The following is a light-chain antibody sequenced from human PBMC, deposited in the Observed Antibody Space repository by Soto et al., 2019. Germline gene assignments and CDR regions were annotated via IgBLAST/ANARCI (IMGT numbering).Light chain of an antibody. CDR3: QKYSSVPV. Sequence: DIQMTQSPTSLSASVGARVTITCRASQDIRNFVAWYQQKPGKAPKLLIYAASTLQSGVPSRFSGSGSGTDFTLTINSLQHEDVATYSCQKYSSVPVFGPGTKVEIK. J-gene: IGKJ3*01. CDR2: AAS. V-gene: IGKV1-27*01. CDR1: QDIRNF.